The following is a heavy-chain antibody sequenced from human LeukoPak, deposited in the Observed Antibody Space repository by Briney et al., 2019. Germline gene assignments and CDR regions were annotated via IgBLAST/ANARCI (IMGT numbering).Heavy chain of an antibody. CDR1: GYSFTSYW. J-gene: IGHJ6*03. V-gene: IGHV5-51*01. CDR3: ARSASYSYYYYYMDV. CDR2: IYPGDSDT. Sequence: GESLKISCKGSGYSFTSYWIGWVRQMRGKGLEWMGIIYPGDSDTRYSPSFQGQVTISADKSISTAYLQWSSMRASDTAMYYCARSASYSYYYYYMDVWGKGTTVTVSS. D-gene: IGHD2-15*01.